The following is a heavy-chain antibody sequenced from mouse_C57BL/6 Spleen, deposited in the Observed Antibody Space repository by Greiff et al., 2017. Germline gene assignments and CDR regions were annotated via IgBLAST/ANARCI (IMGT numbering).Heavy chain of an antibody. V-gene: IGHV5-16*01. CDR1: GFTFSDYY. CDR2: INYDGSST. Sequence: DVKLVESEGGLVQPGSSMKLSCTASGFTFSDYYMAWVRQVPEKGLEWVANINYDGSSTYYLDSLKSRFIISRDNAKNMLYLQMSSLKSEDTATYYGARDRFGNDNYFDYWGQGTTLTVAS. D-gene: IGHD2-2*01. CDR3: ARDRFGNDNYFDY. J-gene: IGHJ2*01.